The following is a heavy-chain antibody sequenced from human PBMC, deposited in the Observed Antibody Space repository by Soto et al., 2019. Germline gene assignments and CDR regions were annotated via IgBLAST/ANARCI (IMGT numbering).Heavy chain of an antibody. J-gene: IGHJ6*02. CDR2: IIPIFGTA. CDR3: ARGDTAMVSPSSLYYYGMDV. CDR1: GGTFSSYA. V-gene: IGHV1-69*13. Sequence: ASVKVSCKASGGTFSSYAISWVRQAPGQGLEWMGGIIPIFGTANYAQKFQGRVTITADESTSTAYMELSSLRSEDTAVYYCARGDTAMVSPSSLYYYGMDVWGQGTTVTVSS. D-gene: IGHD5-18*01.